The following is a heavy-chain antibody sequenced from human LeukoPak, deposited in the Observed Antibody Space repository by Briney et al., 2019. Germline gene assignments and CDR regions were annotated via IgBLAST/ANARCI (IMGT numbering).Heavy chain of an antibody. CDR1: GYTFTSYY. CDR2: INPSGGST. Sequence: ASVKVSCKASGYTFTSYYMHWVRQAPEQGLEWMGIINPSGGSTSYAQKFQGRVTMTRDTSTSTVYMELSSLRSEDTAVYYCAVVPAAMGDWFDPWGQGTLVTVSS. D-gene: IGHD2-2*01. CDR3: AVVPAAMGDWFDP. J-gene: IGHJ5*02. V-gene: IGHV1-46*01.